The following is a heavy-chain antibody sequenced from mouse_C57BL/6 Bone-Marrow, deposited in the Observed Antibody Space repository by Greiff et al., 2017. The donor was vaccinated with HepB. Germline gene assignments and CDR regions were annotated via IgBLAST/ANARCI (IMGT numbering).Heavy chain of an antibody. Sequence: EVQLVESGGGLVKPGGSLKLSCAASGFTFSSYAMSWVRQTPEKRLEWVATISYGGSYTYYPDNVKGRYTISRDNAKNNTYLQMSHLKSEDTAMYYCARDGTVDYWGQGTTLTVSS. V-gene: IGHV5-4*01. CDR3: ARDGTVDY. CDR1: GFTFSSYA. J-gene: IGHJ2*01. CDR2: ISYGGSYT. D-gene: IGHD4-1*01.